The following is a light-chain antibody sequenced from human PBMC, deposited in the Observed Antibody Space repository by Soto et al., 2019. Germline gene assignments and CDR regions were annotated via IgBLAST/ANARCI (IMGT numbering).Light chain of an antibody. CDR3: TSYASMSTV. CDR1: SSDVGGYNY. J-gene: IGLJ2*01. CDR2: EVS. V-gene: IGLV2-14*01. Sequence: QSVLTQPASVSGSPGQSITISCTGTSSDVGGYNYVSWYQHHPGKAPKLMIYEVSNRPSGVSNRFSGSKSGNTASLTISGLQAEDEGDYYCTSYASMSTVFGGGTKLTVL.